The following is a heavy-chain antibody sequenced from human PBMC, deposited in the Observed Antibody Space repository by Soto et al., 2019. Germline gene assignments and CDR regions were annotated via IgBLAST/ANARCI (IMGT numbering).Heavy chain of an antibody. CDR2: IIPIFPTP. J-gene: IGHJ6*02. D-gene: IGHD2-8*01. CDR3: ARDTALVLIGGNYYSAIDV. V-gene: IGHV1-69*12. CDR1: GGTFGNSA. Sequence: QVQLVQSGAEVKKPGSSVTVSCTASGGTFGNSAISWVRQAPGQGLESMGGIIPIFPTPDYAQKFQGRVTISADESTSTAYMELRRLRSDYTAVYYCARDTALVLIGGNYYSAIDVWGQGTTVTVSS.